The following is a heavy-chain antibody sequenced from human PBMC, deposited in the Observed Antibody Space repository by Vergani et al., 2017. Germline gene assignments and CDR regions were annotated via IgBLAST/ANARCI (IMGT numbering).Heavy chain of an antibody. V-gene: IGHV1-69*18. D-gene: IGHD2-2*01. CDR2: IIPIFGTA. CDR1: GYTFTSYY. J-gene: IGHJ1*01. CDR3: ASQGIVVVPAVLFQH. Sequence: QVQLVQSGAEVKKPGASVKVSCKASGYTFTSYYMHWVRQAPGQGLEWMGRIIPIFGTANYAQKFQGRVTITADESTSTAYMELSSLRSEDTAVYYCASQGIVVVPAVLFQHWGQGTLVTVSS.